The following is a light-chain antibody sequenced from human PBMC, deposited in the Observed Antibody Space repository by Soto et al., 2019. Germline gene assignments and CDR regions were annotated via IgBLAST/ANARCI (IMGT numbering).Light chain of an antibody. CDR3: SSYTCGSSYV. CDR2: DVS. Sequence: QSALTQPASVSGSPGQSITISCTGTSSDVGGYNYVSWYQQHPGTAPKLMIYDVSNRPSGVSNRFSGSKSGNTASLTISGLQAEDEADYDCSSYTCGSSYVFGTGTKVTVL. J-gene: IGLJ1*01. V-gene: IGLV2-14*01. CDR1: SSDVGGYNY.